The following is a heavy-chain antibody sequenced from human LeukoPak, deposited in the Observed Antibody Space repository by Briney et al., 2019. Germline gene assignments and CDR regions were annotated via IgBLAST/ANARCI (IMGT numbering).Heavy chain of an antibody. J-gene: IGHJ5*02. CDR1: GGSISSYY. CDR2: IYYSGST. Sequence: SETLSLTCTVSGGSISSYYWSWIRQPPGKGLEWIGYIYYSGSTNYNPSLKSRVTISVDTSKNQFSLKLCSVTAADTAAYYCARGTGYSNWFDPWGQGTLVTVSS. D-gene: IGHD3/OR15-3a*01. CDR3: ARGTGYSNWFDP. V-gene: IGHV4-59*01.